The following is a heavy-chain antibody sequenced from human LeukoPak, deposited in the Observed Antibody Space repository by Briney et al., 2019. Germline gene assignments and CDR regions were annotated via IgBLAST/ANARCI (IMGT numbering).Heavy chain of an antibody. CDR2: IYYSGST. CDR1: GGSISSSSYY. J-gene: IGHJ4*02. Sequence: SETLSLTCTVSGGSISSSSYYWGWIRQPPGKGLEWIGSIYYSGSTYYNPSLKSRVTISVDTSKNQFSLKLSSVTAADTAVYYCARCRKLYHFDYGGQGTLVTVSS. CDR3: ARCRKLYHFDY. D-gene: IGHD2-2*01. V-gene: IGHV4-39*07.